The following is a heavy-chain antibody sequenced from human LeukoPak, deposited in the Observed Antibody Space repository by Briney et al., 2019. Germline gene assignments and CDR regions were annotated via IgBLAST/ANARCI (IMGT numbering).Heavy chain of an antibody. J-gene: IGHJ4*02. D-gene: IGHD1-7*01. Sequence: GGSLRLSCAASGFTLSGHWMTWVRQAPGKGLEWVANINQDGSEKYYVDSVKGRFTISRDNAKNSMYLQMNSLRAEDTAVYYCARWDIRGTAHQLDYWGQGTLVTVSS. CDR3: ARWDIRGTAHQLDY. CDR2: INQDGSEK. V-gene: IGHV3-7*01. CDR1: GFTLSGHW.